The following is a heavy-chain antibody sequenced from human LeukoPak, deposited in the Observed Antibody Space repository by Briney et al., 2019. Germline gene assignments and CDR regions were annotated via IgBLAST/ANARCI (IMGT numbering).Heavy chain of an antibody. Sequence: GSLRLSCAASGFTFSSYAMHWVRQAPGKGLEGVAVISYDGSNKYYADSVKGRFTISRDNSKNTLYLQMNSLRAEDTAVYYCARGWPYYYDSSSYMDYWGQGTLVTVSS. J-gene: IGHJ4*02. CDR2: ISYDGSNK. D-gene: IGHD3-22*01. V-gene: IGHV3-30-3*01. CDR3: ARGWPYYYDSSSYMDY. CDR1: GFTFSSYA.